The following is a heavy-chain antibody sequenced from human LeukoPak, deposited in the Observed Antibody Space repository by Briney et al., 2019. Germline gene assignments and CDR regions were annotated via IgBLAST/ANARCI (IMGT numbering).Heavy chain of an antibody. V-gene: IGHV5-51*01. CDR1: GYSFTSYW. CDR3: ARTGYSSGWYGDDYYYYMDV. J-gene: IGHJ6*03. D-gene: IGHD6-19*01. CDR2: IYPGDSDT. Sequence: GESLKISCKGSGYSFTSYWIGWVRQMPGKGLEWMGIIYPGDSDTRYSPSFQGQVTISADKSISTAYLQWSSLKASDTAMYYCARTGYSSGWYGDDYYYYMDVWGKGTTVTVSS.